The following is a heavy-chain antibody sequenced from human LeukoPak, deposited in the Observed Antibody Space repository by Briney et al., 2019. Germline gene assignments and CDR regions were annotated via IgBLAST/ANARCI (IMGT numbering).Heavy chain of an antibody. V-gene: IGHV3-48*02. CDR1: GFTFSSYS. CDR2: ITASGTAM. Sequence: GGSLRLSCAASGFTFSSYSMNWVRQAPGKGLEWVSHITASGTAMFYADSVKGRLTISRDNAKNSLYLQMNSLRDEDTAVYYCASSGSYRFDYWGQGTLVTVSS. CDR3: ASSGSYRFDY. D-gene: IGHD1-26*01. J-gene: IGHJ4*02.